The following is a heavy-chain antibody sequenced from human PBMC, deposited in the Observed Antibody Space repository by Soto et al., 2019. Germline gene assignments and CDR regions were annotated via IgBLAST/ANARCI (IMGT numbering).Heavy chain of an antibody. Sequence: PGESLKISCKGSGYSFTSYWIGWVRQMPGKGLEWMGIIYPGDSDTRYSPSFQGQVTISADKSISTAYLQWSSLKASDTAMYHCARLNCSGGSCYYYYYGMDVWGQGTTVTVSS. V-gene: IGHV5-51*01. CDR3: ARLNCSGGSCYYYYYGMDV. D-gene: IGHD2-15*01. J-gene: IGHJ6*02. CDR2: IYPGDSDT. CDR1: GYSFTSYW.